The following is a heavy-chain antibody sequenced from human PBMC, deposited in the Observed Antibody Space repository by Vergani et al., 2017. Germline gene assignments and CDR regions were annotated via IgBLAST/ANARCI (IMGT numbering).Heavy chain of an antibody. D-gene: IGHD2-2*01. CDR1: GGTFSSYA. V-gene: IGHV1-69*04. J-gene: IGHJ6*03. CDR2: IIPILGIA. CDR3: ARDRIVVVPAASYYYYYMDV. Sequence: QVQLVQSGAEVKKPGSSVKVSCKASGGTFSSYAIRWVRQAPGQGLEWMGRIIPILGIANYAQKFQGRVTITADKSTSTAYMELSSLRSEDTAVYYCARDRIVVVPAASYYYYYMDVWGKGTTVTVSS.